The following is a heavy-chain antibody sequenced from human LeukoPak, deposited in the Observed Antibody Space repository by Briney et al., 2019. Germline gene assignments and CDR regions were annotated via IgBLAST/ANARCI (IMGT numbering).Heavy chain of an antibody. Sequence: GGSLRPSCAASGFSFSSYAVSWVRQAPGKGLEWVSGIRDGGSRTYYADSVKGRFTISRDDSKNTLYLQMNSLRAEDTAVYYCAKVQLGIGVDYWGQGTLVPVSS. J-gene: IGHJ4*02. D-gene: IGHD1-1*01. CDR3: AKVQLGIGVDY. V-gene: IGHV3-23*01. CDR2: IRDGGSRT. CDR1: GFSFSSYA.